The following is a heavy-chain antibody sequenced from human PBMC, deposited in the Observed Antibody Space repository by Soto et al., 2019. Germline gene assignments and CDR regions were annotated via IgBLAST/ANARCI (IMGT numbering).Heavy chain of an antibody. D-gene: IGHD6-6*01. Sequence: QVQLQESGPGLVKPSQTLSLTCTVSGGSISSGDYYWSWIRQPPGKGLEWIGYIYYSGSTYYNPSLKSRVTISVDTSKNQFSLKLSSVTAADTAVYYCASTLRQLGRPYYFDYWGQGTLVTVSS. CDR2: IYYSGST. CDR1: GGSISSGDYY. V-gene: IGHV4-30-4*01. CDR3: ASTLRQLGRPYYFDY. J-gene: IGHJ4*02.